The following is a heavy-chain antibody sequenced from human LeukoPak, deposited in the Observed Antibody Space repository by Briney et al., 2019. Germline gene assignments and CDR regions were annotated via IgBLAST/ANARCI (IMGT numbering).Heavy chain of an antibody. Sequence: SSETLSLTCTVSGGSINSSSYYWGWIRQPPGKGLEWIGRIYYSGSTYYNPSLKSRVTIAVDTSKKQFSLKLSAVTAADTAVYYCARHHPDYYDSSGYYYYWGQGTLVTVSS. CDR2: IYYSGST. J-gene: IGHJ4*02. CDR3: ARHHPDYYDSSGYYYY. V-gene: IGHV4-39*01. D-gene: IGHD3-22*01. CDR1: GGSINSSSYY.